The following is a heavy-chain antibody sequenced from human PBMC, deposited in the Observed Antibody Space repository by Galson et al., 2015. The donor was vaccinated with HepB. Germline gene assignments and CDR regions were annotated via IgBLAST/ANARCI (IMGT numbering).Heavy chain of an antibody. V-gene: IGHV3-53*01. J-gene: IGHJ4*02. CDR3: ARLHSGDYANTGYYFDY. Sequence: SLRLSCAASGFTVSNNYMSWVRQAPGKGLEWVSVFYSGGSTYYPDSVKGRFTISRDNSKNTLYLQMNSLRAEDTAVYYCARLHSGDYANTGYYFDYWGQGTLVTVSS. D-gene: IGHD4-17*01. CDR2: FYSGGST. CDR1: GFTVSNNY.